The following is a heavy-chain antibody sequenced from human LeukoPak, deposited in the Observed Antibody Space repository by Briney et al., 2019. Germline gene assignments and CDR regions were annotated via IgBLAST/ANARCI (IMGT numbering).Heavy chain of an antibody. CDR2: ISDSSSYI. D-gene: IGHD3-16*01. Sequence: GGSLRLSCAASGFTFNNYNMNWVRQAPGKGLEWVSSISDSSSYIYYADSVRGRFTISRDNAKNSLYLQMNSLRAEDTAVYYCAKDAALYPFFFDYWGQGTLVTVSS. J-gene: IGHJ4*02. V-gene: IGHV3-21*04. CDR3: AKDAALYPFFFDY. CDR1: GFTFNNYN.